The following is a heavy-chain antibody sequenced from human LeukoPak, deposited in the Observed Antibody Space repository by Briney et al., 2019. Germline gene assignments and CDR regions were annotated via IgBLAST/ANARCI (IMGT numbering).Heavy chain of an antibody. J-gene: IGHJ5*02. Sequence: ASVKVSCKASGYTFTSYDINWVRQATGQGLEWMGWINPNSGGTNYAQKFQGRVTMTRDTSISTAYMELSRLRSDDTAVYYCAREVIVVVPAAGTDWFDPWGQGTLVTVSS. CDR3: AREVIVVVPAAGTDWFDP. CDR1: GYTFTSYD. V-gene: IGHV1-2*02. D-gene: IGHD2-2*01. CDR2: INPNSGGT.